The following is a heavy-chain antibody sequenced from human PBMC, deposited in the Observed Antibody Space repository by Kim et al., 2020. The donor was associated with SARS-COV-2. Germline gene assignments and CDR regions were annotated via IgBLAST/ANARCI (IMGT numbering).Heavy chain of an antibody. CDR2: SSSTI. Sequence: SSSTIYYADYVKGRVTITRDNAKNSLYLQMNSLRAENTAVYYCARATSRYWGQGTLVTVSS. CDR3: ARATSRY. V-gene: IGHV3-48*01. J-gene: IGHJ4*02.